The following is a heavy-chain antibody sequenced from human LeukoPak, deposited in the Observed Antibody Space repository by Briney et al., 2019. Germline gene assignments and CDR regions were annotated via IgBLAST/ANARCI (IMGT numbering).Heavy chain of an antibody. Sequence: PSETLSLTCAVYGGAFSGYYWSWLRQPPGKGPEGIGEINHSGSTNYNPSPTSRATISVDTSKNQFSLQLSSVTAADPAVYYCARTNKYYDILTGYPGKYYFDYWGQGTLVSVSS. CDR2: INHSGST. V-gene: IGHV4-34*01. CDR3: ARTNKYYDILTGYPGKYYFDY. D-gene: IGHD3-9*01. CDR1: GGAFSGYY. J-gene: IGHJ4*02.